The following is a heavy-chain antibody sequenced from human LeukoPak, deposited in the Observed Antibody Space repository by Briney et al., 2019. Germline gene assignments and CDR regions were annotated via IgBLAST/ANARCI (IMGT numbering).Heavy chain of an antibody. Sequence: PSETLSPTCAVHGGSFSGYPWSWIRQPPGKGLEYIGEINHSGYTTYNPSLKSRVTISVDTSKNQFSLNMISVTAADTAVYYCARHEFGSSSAAFDSWGQGTMVIVSS. CDR3: ARHEFGSSSAAFDS. CDR1: GGSFSGYP. CDR2: INHSGYT. J-gene: IGHJ3*01. V-gene: IGHV4-34*01. D-gene: IGHD6-6*01.